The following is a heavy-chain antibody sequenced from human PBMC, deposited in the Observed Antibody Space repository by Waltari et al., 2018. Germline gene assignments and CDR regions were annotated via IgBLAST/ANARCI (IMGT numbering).Heavy chain of an antibody. V-gene: IGHV4-4*07. Sequence: QVQLQESGPGLVKPSETLSLTCTVSGGSISSYYWSWIRQPAGKGLEWIGRIYTSGSTNYNPSLKSRVTMSVDTSKNQFSLKLSSLRSEDTAVYYCASSYSEAFWGQGTMVTVSS. CDR3: ASSYSEAF. CDR2: IYTSGST. D-gene: IGHD2-21*01. J-gene: IGHJ3*01. CDR1: GGSISSYY.